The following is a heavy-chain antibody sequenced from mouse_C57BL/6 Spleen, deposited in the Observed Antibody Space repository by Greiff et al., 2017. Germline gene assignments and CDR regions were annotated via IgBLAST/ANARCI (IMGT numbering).Heavy chain of an antibody. J-gene: IGHJ4*01. Sequence: VQLQESGAELVRPGASVTLSCKASGYTFTDYEMHWVKQTPVHGLEWIGAIDPDTGGTAYNQKFKGKAILTADKSSSTAYMELRSLTSEDSAVYYCTSVWLLQGYAMDYWGQGTSVTVSA. CDR3: TSVWLLQGYAMDY. CDR1: GYTFTDYE. V-gene: IGHV1-15*01. CDR2: IDPDTGGT. D-gene: IGHD2-3*01.